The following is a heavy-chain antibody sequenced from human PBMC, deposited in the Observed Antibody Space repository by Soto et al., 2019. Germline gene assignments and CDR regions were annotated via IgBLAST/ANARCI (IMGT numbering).Heavy chain of an antibody. CDR2: IIPIFGTA. J-gene: IGHJ6*02. CDR1: GGTFSSYA. V-gene: IGHV1-69*12. Sequence: QVQLVQSGAEVKKPGSSVKVSCKASGGTFSSYAITWVRQAPGQGLEWMGGIIPIFGTADYAQKFQGRVTIPADDSTSTAYMELSSLRSEDTAVYYCASPVATVYYCYGMDGCGQGTTVTVSS. D-gene: IGHD2-21*02. CDR3: ASPVATVYYCYGMDG.